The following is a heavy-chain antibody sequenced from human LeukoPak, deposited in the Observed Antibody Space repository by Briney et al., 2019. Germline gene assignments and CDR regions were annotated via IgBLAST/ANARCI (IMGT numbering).Heavy chain of an antibody. CDR3: AREILAPGKTHDF. CDR1: GFTFRNYW. V-gene: IGHV3-74*01. CDR2: INDDGSAT. Sequence: GGSLTLSCAASGFTFRNYWMHWVRQVPGEGLMWVSRINDDGSATFYADSVKGRFTISRDNAKNTLFLQINSLRAEDTAVYYCAREILAPGKTHDFWGQGTLVTVSS. J-gene: IGHJ4*02.